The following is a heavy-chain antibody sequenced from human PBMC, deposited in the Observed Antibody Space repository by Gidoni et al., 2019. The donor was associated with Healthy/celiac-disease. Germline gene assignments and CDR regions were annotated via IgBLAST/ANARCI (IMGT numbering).Heavy chain of an antibody. CDR3: ARDAYGDWYNWFDP. D-gene: IGHD4-17*01. J-gene: IGHJ5*02. Sequence: EVQLVESGGGLVHPGGSLSLSCAASGFTFSSYEMNWVRQAPGKGLEWVSYISSSGITIYYADSVKGRFTISRDNAKNSLYLQMNSLRAEDTAVYYCARDAYGDWYNWFDPWGQGTLVTVSS. V-gene: IGHV3-48*03. CDR2: ISSSGITI. CDR1: GFTFSSYE.